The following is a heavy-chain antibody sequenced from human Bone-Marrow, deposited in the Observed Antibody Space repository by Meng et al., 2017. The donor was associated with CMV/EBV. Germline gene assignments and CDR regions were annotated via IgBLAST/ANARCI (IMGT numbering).Heavy chain of an antibody. CDR1: GYPFTGYY. CDR3: ARVVAVSVAL. J-gene: IGHJ4*02. Sequence: ASVKVSCKASGYPFTGYYMHWVRQAPGQGLEWMGWINPNTGVTNYAQKFQGRVSLTRDTSISTVYVELRSLRSDDTAMYYCARVVAVSVALWGQGTLVAVSS. V-gene: IGHV1-2*02. D-gene: IGHD2-21*01. CDR2: INPNTGVT.